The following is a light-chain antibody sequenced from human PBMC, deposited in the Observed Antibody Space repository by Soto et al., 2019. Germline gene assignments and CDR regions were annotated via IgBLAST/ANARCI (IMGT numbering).Light chain of an antibody. CDR2: GNN. CDR1: SSNIGAGHD. CDR3: QSCDNSLRGV. V-gene: IGLV1-40*01. Sequence: QSVLTQPPSVSGAPGQRVTISCTGSSSNIGAGHDVHWYQQFPGTAPKLLIYGNNNRPSGVPDRFSGSKSGTSASLAITGLQTEDEADYYCQSCDNSLRGVFGTGTKLTVL. J-gene: IGLJ1*01.